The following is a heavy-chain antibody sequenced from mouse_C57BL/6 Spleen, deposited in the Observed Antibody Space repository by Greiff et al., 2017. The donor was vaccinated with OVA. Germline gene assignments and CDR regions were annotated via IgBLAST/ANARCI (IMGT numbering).Heavy chain of an antibody. D-gene: IGHD3-3*01. CDR3: ARRGDHYAMDY. Sequence: DVHLVESEGGLVQPGSSMKLSCTASGFTFSDYYMAWVRQVPEKGLEWFANINYDGSSTYYLDSLKSRFFISRDNAKNILYLQRSSLKSEDTATYYCARRGDHYAMDYWGQGTSVTVSS. CDR2: INYDGSST. CDR1: GFTFSDYY. V-gene: IGHV5-16*01. J-gene: IGHJ4*01.